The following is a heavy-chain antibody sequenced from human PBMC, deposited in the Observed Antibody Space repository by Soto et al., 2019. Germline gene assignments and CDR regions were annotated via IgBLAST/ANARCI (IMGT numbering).Heavy chain of an antibody. Sequence: QVQLVESGGGVVQPGRSLRLSCAASGFTFSSYAMHWVRQAPGKGLEWVAVISYDRSNKYYADSVKGRFTISRDNSENPLYLQMNSLRAEDTAVYYCARDFAPGYCSSGSCYPYGMDVWGQGTTVTVPS. D-gene: IGHD2-15*01. CDR1: GFTFSSYA. CDR3: ARDFAPGYCSSGSCYPYGMDV. J-gene: IGHJ6*02. V-gene: IGHV3-30-3*01. CDR2: ISYDRSNK.